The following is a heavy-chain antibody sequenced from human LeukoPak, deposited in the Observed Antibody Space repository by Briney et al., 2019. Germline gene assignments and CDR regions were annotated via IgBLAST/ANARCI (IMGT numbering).Heavy chain of an antibody. Sequence: GGSLRLSCAASGFTFSSYAMSWVRQAPGKGLEWVSAISGSGGSTYYADSVKGRFTISRDNSKNTLYLQMNSLRAEDTAVYYCAKDGEFLGSGYYFNYWGQGTLVTVSS. CDR3: AKDGEFLGSGYYFNY. CDR2: ISGSGGST. V-gene: IGHV3-23*01. CDR1: GFTFSSYA. D-gene: IGHD2-21*01. J-gene: IGHJ4*02.